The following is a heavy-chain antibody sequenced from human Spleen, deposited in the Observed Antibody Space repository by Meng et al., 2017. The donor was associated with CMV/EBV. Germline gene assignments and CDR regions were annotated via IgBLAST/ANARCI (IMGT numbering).Heavy chain of an antibody. CDR1: GGSFSGYY. D-gene: IGHD3-16*01. CDR3: ARVAVTYYDQGPDFFDY. V-gene: IGHV4-34*01. J-gene: IGHJ4*02. Sequence: GSLRLSCAVYGGSFSGYYWSWIRQPSGKGLEWIGEINHSGSTNYNPSLKSRVTISVDTSKNQFSLKLTSVTAADTATYYCARVAVTYYDQGPDFFDYWGLGTLVTVSS. CDR2: INHSGST.